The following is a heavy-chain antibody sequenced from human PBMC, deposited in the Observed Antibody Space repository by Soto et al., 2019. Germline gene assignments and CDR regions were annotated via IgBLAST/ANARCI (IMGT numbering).Heavy chain of an antibody. J-gene: IGHJ6*02. CDR3: AAASPGEYYGMDV. CDR2: IVVGSGNT. D-gene: IGHD3-16*01. V-gene: IGHV1-58*01. Sequence: QMQLVQSGPEVKKPGTSVKVSCKASGFTFTSSAVQWVRQARGQRLEWIGWIVVGSGNTNYAQKFQERVTITRDMSTSTAYMELSSLRSEDTAVYYCAAASPGEYYGMDVWGQGTTVTVSS. CDR1: GFTFTSSA.